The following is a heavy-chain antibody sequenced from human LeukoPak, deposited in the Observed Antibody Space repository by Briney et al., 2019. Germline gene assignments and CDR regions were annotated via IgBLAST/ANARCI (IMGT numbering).Heavy chain of an antibody. D-gene: IGHD5-12*01. CDR2: IHSSGST. Sequence: PSQTLSLTCTVSGGSISSGFYYWSWFRQHPGKGLEWIGYIHSSGSTYFNPSLKSRVTISVDASKNQFSLKLSSVAAADTAVYYCARDLPLSGTFDIWGQGTTVTVSS. V-gene: IGHV4-31*03. CDR1: GGSISSGFYY. J-gene: IGHJ3*02. CDR3: ARDLPLSGTFDI.